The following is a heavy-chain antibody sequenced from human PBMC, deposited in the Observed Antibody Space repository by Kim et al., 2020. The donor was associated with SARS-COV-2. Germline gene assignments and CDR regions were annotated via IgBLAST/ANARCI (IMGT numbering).Heavy chain of an antibody. D-gene: IGHD3-3*02. CDR1: GFTFSSYA. CDR3: ARDSSITTDYYYVMDV. Sequence: GGSLRLSCAASGFTFSSYAMHWVRQAPGKGLEWVTVISYDGSNKYYADSVKGRFTISRDNSKNTLYLQMNSLRGDDTAVYFCARDSSITTDYYYVMDVWGRDTSVTVSS. J-gene: IGHJ6*02. CDR2: ISYDGSNK. V-gene: IGHV3-30-3*01.